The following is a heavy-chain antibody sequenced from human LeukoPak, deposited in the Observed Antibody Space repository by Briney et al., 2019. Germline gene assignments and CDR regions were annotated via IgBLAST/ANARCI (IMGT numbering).Heavy chain of an antibody. CDR3: ARAWLAGEWVPAAD. Sequence: GRSLRLSCAASGFTFSSYGMHWVRQAPGKGLEWVAVIWYDGSNKYYADSVKGRFTISRDNSKNTLYLQMNSLRAEDTAVYYCARAWLAGEWVPAADWGQGTLVTVSS. J-gene: IGHJ4*02. D-gene: IGHD2-2*01. CDR1: GFTFSSYG. CDR2: IWYDGSNK. V-gene: IGHV3-30*19.